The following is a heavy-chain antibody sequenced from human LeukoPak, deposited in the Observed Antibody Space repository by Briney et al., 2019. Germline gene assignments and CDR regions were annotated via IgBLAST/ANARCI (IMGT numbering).Heavy chain of an antibody. Sequence: GSLRLSCAASGFTFDDYGMSWVRQAPGKGLEWVSGINWNGGSTGYADSVKGRFTISRDNAKNSLYLQMNSLRAEDTALYYCARDEDTPNSNWFDPWGQGSLVTVSS. CDR3: ARDEDTPNSNWFDP. CDR1: GFTFDDYG. D-gene: IGHD2-15*01. CDR2: INWNGGST. V-gene: IGHV3-20*04. J-gene: IGHJ5*02.